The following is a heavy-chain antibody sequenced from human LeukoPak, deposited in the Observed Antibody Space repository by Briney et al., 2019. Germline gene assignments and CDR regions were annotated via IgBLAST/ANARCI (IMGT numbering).Heavy chain of an antibody. CDR3: ARTPAAAGSLFDY. J-gene: IGHJ4*02. Sequence: GRSLRLSCAVSGFTFSAYAMHWVRQAPGKGLEWVAIISYDGSNKYYADSVKGRFTISRDNSKNTLYVQINSLRPEDTAVYYCARTPAAAGSLFDYWGQGTLVAVSS. V-gene: IGHV3-30*04. D-gene: IGHD6-13*01. CDR2: ISYDGSNK. CDR1: GFTFSAYA.